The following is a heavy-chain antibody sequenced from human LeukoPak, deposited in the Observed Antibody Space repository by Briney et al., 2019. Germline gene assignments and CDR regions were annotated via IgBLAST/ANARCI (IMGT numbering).Heavy chain of an antibody. Sequence: PGGSLRLSCAASGFTFSNYGMNWVRLAPGKGLEWVSGITGRGETKYYADSVKGRFTISRDNSKNTLYLQMNSLRAEDTAVYYCARETGGFDYWGQGTLVTVSS. CDR2: ITGRGETK. CDR3: ARETGGFDY. CDR1: GFTFSNYG. V-gene: IGHV3-23*01. J-gene: IGHJ4*02. D-gene: IGHD3-16*01.